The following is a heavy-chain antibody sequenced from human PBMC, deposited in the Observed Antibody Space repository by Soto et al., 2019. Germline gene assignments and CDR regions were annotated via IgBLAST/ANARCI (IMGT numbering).Heavy chain of an antibody. CDR2: IYYSGST. CDR3: ARGGLDYGDLAEKDAFDI. CDR1: GGSISSGDYY. D-gene: IGHD4-17*01. V-gene: IGHV4-30-4*01. J-gene: IGHJ3*02. Sequence: QVQLQESGPGLVKPSQTLSLTCTVSGGSISSGDYYWSWIRQPPGKGLEWIGYIYYSGSTYYNPSLKSRVTISVDTSKNQFSLKLSSVTAADTAVYYCARGGLDYGDLAEKDAFDIWGQGTMVTVSS.